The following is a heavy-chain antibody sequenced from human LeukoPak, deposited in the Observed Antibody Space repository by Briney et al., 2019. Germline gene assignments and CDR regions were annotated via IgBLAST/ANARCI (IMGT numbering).Heavy chain of an antibody. Sequence: GASVNVSCKASGYTFTGYHMHWVRQAPGQGLEWMGRINPNSGDTNYAQKFQGRVTMTRDTSISTAYMELSRLRSDDTAVYYCARDYRSSTSCLFDYWGQGTLVTVSS. CDR3: ARDYRSSTSCLFDY. CDR1: GYTFTGYH. V-gene: IGHV1-2*06. J-gene: IGHJ4*02. D-gene: IGHD2-2*01. CDR2: INPNSGDT.